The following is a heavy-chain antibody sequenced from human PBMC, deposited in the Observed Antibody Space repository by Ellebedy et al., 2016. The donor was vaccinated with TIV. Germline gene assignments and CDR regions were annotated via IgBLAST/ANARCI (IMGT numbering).Heavy chain of an antibody. CDR2: IIPVYRKA. Sequence: AASVKVSCKFSGGTFTSYSYAWVRQAPGQGLEWIGGIIPVYRKAISAQKFQGRVAITADESTGPAYMELSSLRSEDTALYYCARVQGPRFGDLFYGMDVWGQGTTVTV. CDR1: GGTFTSYS. D-gene: IGHD3-10*01. J-gene: IGHJ6*02. V-gene: IGHV1-69*13. CDR3: ARVQGPRFGDLFYGMDV.